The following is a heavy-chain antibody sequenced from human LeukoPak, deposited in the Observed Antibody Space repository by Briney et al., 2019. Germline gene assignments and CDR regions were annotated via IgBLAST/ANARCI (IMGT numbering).Heavy chain of an antibody. CDR3: AREGYYGSGSYSYYFDY. J-gene: IGHJ4*02. D-gene: IGHD3-10*01. CDR2: IKSKTDGGTT. V-gene: IGHV3-15*01. Sequence: GGSLRLSCAASGFTFSNAWMSWVRQAPGKGLEWVGRIKSKTDGGTTDYAAPVKGRFTISRDDSKNTLYLQMNSLRAEDTAVYYCAREGYYGSGSYSYYFDYWGQGTLVTVSS. CDR1: GFTFSNAW.